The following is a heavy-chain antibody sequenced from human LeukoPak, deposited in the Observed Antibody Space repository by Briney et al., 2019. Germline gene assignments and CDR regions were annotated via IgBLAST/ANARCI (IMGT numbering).Heavy chain of an antibody. CDR2: INHSGST. CDR1: GGSFSGYY. Sequence: ASETLSLTCAVYGGSFSGYYWSWIRQPPGKGLEWIGEINHSGSTNYNPSLKSRVTISVDTSKNQFSLKLSSVTAADTAVYYCARGWQQLGYWGQGTLVTVSS. D-gene: IGHD6-13*01. CDR3: ARGWQQLGY. V-gene: IGHV4-34*01. J-gene: IGHJ4*02.